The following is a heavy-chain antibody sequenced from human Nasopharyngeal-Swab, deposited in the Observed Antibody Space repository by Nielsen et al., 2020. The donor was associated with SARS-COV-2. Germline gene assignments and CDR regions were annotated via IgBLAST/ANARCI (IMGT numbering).Heavy chain of an antibody. V-gene: IGHV1-2*02. J-gene: IGHJ6*02. CDR3: ARGYCSSTSCYVMDV. CDR2: INPNSGGA. Sequence: ASVKVSCKASGYTFTGYHMHWVRQAPGQGLEWMGCINPNSGGANYAQKFQGRVTMTRDTSISTAYMELSRLRSDDTAVYYCARGYCSSTSCYVMDVWGQGTTVTVSS. CDR1: GYTFTGYH. D-gene: IGHD2-2*01.